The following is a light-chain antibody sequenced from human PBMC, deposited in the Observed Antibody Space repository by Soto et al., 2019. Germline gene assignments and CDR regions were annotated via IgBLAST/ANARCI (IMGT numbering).Light chain of an antibody. CDR2: DVT. J-gene: IGLJ1*01. CDR3: SSFTSSITYV. CDR1: SSDVGGYNS. V-gene: IGLV2-14*01. Sequence: QSVLTQPASVSGSPGQSITTSCTGTSSDVGGYNSVSWYRQDPGKAPKLMIYDVTNRPSGVSNRFSGSKSGNTASLTISGLQAEDEADYYCSSFTSSITYVFGTGTQLTVL.